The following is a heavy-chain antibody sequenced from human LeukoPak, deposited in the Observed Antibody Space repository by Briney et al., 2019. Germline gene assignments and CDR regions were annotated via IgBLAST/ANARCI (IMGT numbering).Heavy chain of an antibody. CDR3: ARGQQKRPFDY. V-gene: IGHV3-66*01. CDR1: GFTFSSYA. Sequence: TGGSLRLSCAASGFTFSSYAMSWVRQAPGKGLEWVSVIYSGGSTYYADSVKGRFTISRDNSKNTLYLQMNSLRAEDTAVYYCARGQQKRPFDYWGQGTLVTVSS. J-gene: IGHJ4*02. D-gene: IGHD6-13*01. CDR2: IYSGGST.